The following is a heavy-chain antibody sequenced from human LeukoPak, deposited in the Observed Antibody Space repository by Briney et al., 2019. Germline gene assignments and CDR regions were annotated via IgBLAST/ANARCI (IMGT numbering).Heavy chain of an antibody. CDR3: ARGGYDHAFDI. CDR1: GFTFSSYE. D-gene: IGHD2-15*01. CDR2: IGNDGSDT. Sequence: GGSLRLSCAASGFTFSSYEMNWVRQAPGKGLVWVSRIGNDGSDTIYADSVKGRFTISRDNAKSTLYLQMNSLKAEDTAVYYCARGGYDHAFDIWGQGTMVTVSS. J-gene: IGHJ3*02. V-gene: IGHV3-74*01.